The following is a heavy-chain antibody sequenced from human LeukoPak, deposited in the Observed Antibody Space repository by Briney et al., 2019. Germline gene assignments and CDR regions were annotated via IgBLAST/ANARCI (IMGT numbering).Heavy chain of an antibody. Sequence: SETLSLTCTVSGGSISTYYWSWIRQPPGKGLEWIGYIHYSGSTNYNPSLKSRVTISVDTSKNQFSLRLSSVTAPDTAVYYCARMGGYSGYATHWGQGNLVTVSS. J-gene: IGHJ4*02. V-gene: IGHV4-59*08. CDR2: IHYSGST. D-gene: IGHD5-12*01. CDR1: GGSISTYY. CDR3: ARMGGYSGYATH.